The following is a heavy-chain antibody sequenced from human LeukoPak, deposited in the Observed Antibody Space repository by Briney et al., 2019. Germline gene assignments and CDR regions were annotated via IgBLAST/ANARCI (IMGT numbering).Heavy chain of an antibody. Sequence: SETLSLTCAVSGGSISSGGYSWSWIRQPPGRGLEWIGYIYHSGSTNYNPSLKSRVTISVDTAKNQFSLKLSSVTAADTAVYYCARGLHGMDVWGQGTTVTVSS. CDR3: ARGLHGMDV. CDR2: IYHSGST. V-gene: IGHV4-30-2*01. J-gene: IGHJ6*02. CDR1: GGSISSGGYS.